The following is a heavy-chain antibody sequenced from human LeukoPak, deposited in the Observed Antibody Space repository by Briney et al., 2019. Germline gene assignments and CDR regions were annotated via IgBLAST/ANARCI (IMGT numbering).Heavy chain of an antibody. CDR1: GGPISSYY. V-gene: IGHV4-59*01. J-gene: IGHJ4*02. Sequence: PSETLSLTCTVSGGPISSYYWSWIRQPPGKGLEWIGYIYYSGSTNYNPSLKSRVTISVDTSKNQFSLKLSSVTAADTAVYYCASGTATITPFDYWGQGTLVTVSS. CDR2: IYYSGST. D-gene: IGHD5-24*01. CDR3: ASGTATITPFDY.